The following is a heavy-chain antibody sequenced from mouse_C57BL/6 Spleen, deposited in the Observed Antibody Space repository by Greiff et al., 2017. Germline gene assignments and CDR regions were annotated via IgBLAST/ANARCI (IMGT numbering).Heavy chain of an antibody. Sequence: EVQLQQSGAELVKPGASVKLSCTASGFNIKDYYMHWVKQRTEQGLEWIGRIDPEDGETKYAPKVQGKATITADTSSNTAYLQLSSLTSEDTAVYYCVSSVYDGYFLAYWGQGTLVTVSA. CDR1: GFNIKDYY. J-gene: IGHJ3*01. CDR3: VSSVYDGYFLAY. CDR2: IDPEDGET. V-gene: IGHV14-2*01. D-gene: IGHD2-3*01.